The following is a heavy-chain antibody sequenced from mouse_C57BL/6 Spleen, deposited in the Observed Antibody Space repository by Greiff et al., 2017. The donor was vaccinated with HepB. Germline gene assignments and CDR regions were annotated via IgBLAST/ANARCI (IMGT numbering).Heavy chain of an antibody. J-gene: IGHJ2*01. CDR1: GYAFSSSW. V-gene: IGHV1-82*01. Sequence: VKLMESGPELVKPGASVKISCKASGYAFSSSWMNWVKQRPGKGLEWIGRIYPGDGDTNYNGKFKGKATLTADKSSSTAYMQLSSLTSEDSAVYFCARELWGVDYWGQGTTLTVSS. CDR2: IYPGDGDT. D-gene: IGHD1-1*02. CDR3: ARELWGVDY.